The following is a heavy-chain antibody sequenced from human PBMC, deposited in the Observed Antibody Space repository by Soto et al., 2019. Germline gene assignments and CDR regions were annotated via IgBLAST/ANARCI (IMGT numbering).Heavy chain of an antibody. Sequence: QVQLVQSGAEVRKPGSSVKVSCKASGGTFSSYAINWVRQAPGQGLEWMGGIIPMFGTTKYAQRFQGRLTVSADEATNTAYMELSSLRSEDTAVYYCARGVVVVAASQLGWFDPWGQGTLVTVSS. D-gene: IGHD2-15*01. V-gene: IGHV1-69*01. J-gene: IGHJ5*02. CDR2: IIPMFGTT. CDR1: GGTFSSYA. CDR3: ARGVVVVAASQLGWFDP.